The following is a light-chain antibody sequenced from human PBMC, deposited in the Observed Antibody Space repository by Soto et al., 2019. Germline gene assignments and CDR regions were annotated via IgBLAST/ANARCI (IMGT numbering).Light chain of an antibody. Sequence: SYELTQPPSVSVAPGQTARLTCGGDNIGSKNVQWYQQRPGQATVLVVYDDRDRPSGIPERFSGSNSDNTATLTLSRVEAGDEAAYYCQVWDTNSDRVVFGGGTKVTVL. CDR2: DDR. J-gene: IGLJ2*01. V-gene: IGLV3-21*02. CDR3: QVWDTNSDRVV. CDR1: NIGSKN.